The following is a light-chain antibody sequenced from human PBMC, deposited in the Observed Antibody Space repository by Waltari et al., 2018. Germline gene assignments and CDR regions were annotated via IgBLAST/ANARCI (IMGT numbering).Light chain of an antibody. CDR3: QSYDSSNRDVV. CDR1: SGSIASNY. CDR2: EDN. J-gene: IGLJ2*01. Sequence: NFMLTQPHSVSESPGKPVTISCTRSSGSIASNYVQWSQQRPGSSPTTVIYEDNQRPPGVPDRFSGSIDSSSNSASLTISGLKTEDEADFYCQSYDSSNRDVVFGGGTKLTVL. V-gene: IGLV6-57*01.